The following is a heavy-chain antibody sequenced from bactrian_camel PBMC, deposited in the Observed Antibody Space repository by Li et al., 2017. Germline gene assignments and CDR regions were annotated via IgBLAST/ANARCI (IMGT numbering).Heavy chain of an antibody. V-gene: IGHV3S42*01. J-gene: IGHJ6*01. Sequence: VQLVESGGGLVQSGGSLRLSCAASGFTFSSYGMSWVRQAPGKGFEWVSSISSGGVSMTFGTSVVGRAAVSRDNAKNTLYQQLDSLKPEDTAMYYCAKEGDMWHPFGSWGQGTQVTVS. D-gene: IGHD7*01. CDR2: ISSGGVSM. CDR1: GFTFSSYG. CDR3: AKEGDMWHPFGS.